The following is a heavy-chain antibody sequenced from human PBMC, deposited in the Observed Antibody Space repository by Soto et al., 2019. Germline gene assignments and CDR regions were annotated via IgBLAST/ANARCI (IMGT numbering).Heavy chain of an antibody. J-gene: IGHJ4*02. V-gene: IGHV3-21*01. CDR1: GFTFSSYS. CDR2: ISSSSSYI. D-gene: IGHD6-13*01. CDR3: ARDRYSSSWYWARSDY. Sequence: EVQLVESGGGLVKPGGSLRLSCAASGFTFSSYSMNWVRQAPGKGLEWVSSISSSSSYIYYADSVKGRFTISRDNAKNSLYLQMNSLRAEDTAVYYCARDRYSSSWYWARSDYWGQGTLVTVSS.